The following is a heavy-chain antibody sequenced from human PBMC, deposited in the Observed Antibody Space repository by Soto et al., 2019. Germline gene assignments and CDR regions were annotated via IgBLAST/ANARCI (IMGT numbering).Heavy chain of an antibody. CDR2: IYHSGST. V-gene: IGHV4-4*02. Sequence: SETRSRTCAVSGGSISSSNWWSFFRQPPGKGLEWIGEIYHSGSTNYNPSLESRLTISVDMSKNQFSLKLSSVTAADTAVYYCARADSSGWYYFDCWGQGTLVTVSS. CDR3: ARADSSGWYYFDC. CDR1: GGSISSSNW. J-gene: IGHJ4*02. D-gene: IGHD6-19*01.